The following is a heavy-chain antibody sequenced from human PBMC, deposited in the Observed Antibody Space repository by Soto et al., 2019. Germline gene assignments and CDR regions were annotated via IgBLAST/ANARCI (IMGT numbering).Heavy chain of an antibody. CDR2: VSATDGST. CDR1: GFTFSAHA. J-gene: IGHJ3*02. CDR3: ATDRFNGAFDI. Sequence: EVQMLESGGGLVQPGGSLRLSCSVSGFTFSAHAMSWVRQAPGKGLEWVSTVSATDGSTDYADSVKGRFTITRDNSKNTLYLHMSSRRLEDTAIYYCATDRFNGAFDIWGQGTMVPVSS. V-gene: IGHV3-23*01. D-gene: IGHD2-8*01.